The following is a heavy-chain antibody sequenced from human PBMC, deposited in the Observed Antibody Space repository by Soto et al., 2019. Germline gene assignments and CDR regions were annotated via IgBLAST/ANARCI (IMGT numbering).Heavy chain of an antibody. Sequence: ASVKVSCKASGHTFTSYGISWVRQAPGQGLEWMGWISAYNGNTNYAQKLQGRVTMTTDTSTSTAYMELRSLRSDDTAVYYCAIDVCCSPRNWFASWGQGTLVPVSS. CDR1: GHTFTSYG. CDR2: ISAYNGNT. D-gene: IGHD3-10*02. CDR3: AIDVCCSPRNWFAS. J-gene: IGHJ5*01. V-gene: IGHV1-18*01.